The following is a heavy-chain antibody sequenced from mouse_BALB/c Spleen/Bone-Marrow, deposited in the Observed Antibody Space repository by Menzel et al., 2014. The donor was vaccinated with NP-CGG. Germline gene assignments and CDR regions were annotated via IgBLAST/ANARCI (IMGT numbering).Heavy chain of an antibody. D-gene: IGHD2-4*01. J-gene: IGHJ3*01. CDR2: ISSGGSYT. CDR1: GFTFSSYT. V-gene: IGHV5-6*01. CDR3: ARQDYDWFAY. Sequence: GQLKQSGGGLVKPGGSLKLSCAASGFTFSSYTMSWVRQTPEKRLEWVATISSGGSYTYYPDSVKGRFTISRDNAKNTLYLQMSSLKSGDTAMYYCARQDYDWFAYWGQGTLVTVSA.